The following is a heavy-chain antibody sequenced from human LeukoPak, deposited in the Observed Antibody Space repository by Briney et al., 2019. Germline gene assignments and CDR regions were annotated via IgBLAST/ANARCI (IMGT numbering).Heavy chain of an antibody. Sequence: GGSLRLSCAASRLTSRSKWMSWVRQAPREGLEWVSVIYSGGSTYNADSVKCRFTIYRDNSKNTLYLQMNSVRAEDTAMFYCWRRAAASDYWGQGTLVTVSS. CDR2: IYSGGST. CDR3: WRRAAASDY. D-gene: IGHD2-15*01. V-gene: IGHV3-66*04. CDR1: RLTSRSKW. J-gene: IGHJ4*02.